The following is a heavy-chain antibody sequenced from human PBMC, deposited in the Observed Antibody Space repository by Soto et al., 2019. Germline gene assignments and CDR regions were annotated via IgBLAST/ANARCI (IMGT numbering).Heavy chain of an antibody. J-gene: IGHJ4*02. CDR3: ARSYCGGDCYFDY. CDR2: IIPIFGTA. D-gene: IGHD2-21*02. CDR1: GGTFSSYA. Sequence: SVKVSCKASGGTFSSYAISWVRQAPGQGLEWMGGIIPIFGTANYAQKFQGRVTITADESTSTAYMELSSLRSEDTAVYYCARSYCGGDCYFDYWGQGTLVTVPQ. V-gene: IGHV1-69*13.